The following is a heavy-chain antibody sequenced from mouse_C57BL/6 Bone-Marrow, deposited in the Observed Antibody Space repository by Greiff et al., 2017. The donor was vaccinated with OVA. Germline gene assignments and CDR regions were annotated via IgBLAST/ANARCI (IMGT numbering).Heavy chain of an antibody. CDR1: GYTFTRYW. J-gene: IGHJ2*01. CDR3: ARLITTVVATEYFDY. V-gene: IGHV1-64*01. CDR2: IHPNSGST. D-gene: IGHD1-1*01. Sequence: VQLQQPGAELVKPGASVKLSCKASGYTFTRYWMHWVKQRPGQGLEWIGMIHPNSGSTNYNEKFQSKATLTVDKSSSTAYMQLSSLTSEDSAVYYCARLITTVVATEYFDYGGQGTTLTVSS.